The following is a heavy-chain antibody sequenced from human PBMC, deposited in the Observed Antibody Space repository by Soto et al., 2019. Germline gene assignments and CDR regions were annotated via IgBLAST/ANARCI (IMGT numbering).Heavy chain of an antibody. D-gene: IGHD5-18*01. CDR1: GGTFSRSG. CDR3: ARCPQPPDTADPYTVDV. V-gene: IGHV1-69*18. Sequence: QVQLVQSGTEVKKPGASVKVSCKASGGTFSRSGFHWVRQAPGQGLEWMGMIVPSVDTTNYAQKFQARVTISADQFTSTVYMELRSLRSEDTAVYYCARCPQPPDTADPYTVDVWGQGTRVIVSS. CDR2: IVPSVDTT. J-gene: IGHJ6*02.